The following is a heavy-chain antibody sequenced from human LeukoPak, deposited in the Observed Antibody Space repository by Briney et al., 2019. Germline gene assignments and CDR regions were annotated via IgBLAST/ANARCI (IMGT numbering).Heavy chain of an antibody. J-gene: IGHJ4*02. CDR2: ISYDGSNK. D-gene: IGHD1-26*01. Sequence: QPGGSLRLSCAASGFTFSSYGMHWVRQAPGKGLEWVAVISYDGSNKYYADSVKGRFTISRDNSKNTLYLQMNSLRAEDTAVYYCAKEASGSYYFDYWGQGTLVTVSS. V-gene: IGHV3-30*18. CDR3: AKEASGSYYFDY. CDR1: GFTFSSYG.